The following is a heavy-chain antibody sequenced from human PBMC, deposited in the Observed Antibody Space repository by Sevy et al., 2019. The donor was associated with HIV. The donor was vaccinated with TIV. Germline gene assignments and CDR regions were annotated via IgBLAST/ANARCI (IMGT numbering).Heavy chain of an antibody. Sequence: GGSLRLSCAASGFIFNTYNMNWVRQAPGKGLEWVSSITSSSTYIYYAYSVRGRFTISRDNTKNSLFLQMNSLRAEDTAVYYCARSFGSGTYWDAFDIWGRGTLVTVSS. CDR2: ITSSSTYI. CDR1: GFIFNTYN. V-gene: IGHV3-21*01. J-gene: IGHJ3*02. CDR3: ARSFGSGTYWDAFDI. D-gene: IGHD3-10*01.